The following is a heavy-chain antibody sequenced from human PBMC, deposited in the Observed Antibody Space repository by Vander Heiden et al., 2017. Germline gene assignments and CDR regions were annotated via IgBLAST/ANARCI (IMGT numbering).Heavy chain of an antibody. D-gene: IGHD2-15*01. CDR2: ISAYNGNT. CDR1: GYTFTSYG. CDR3: AGGGGVGYCSGGSCYSFDY. Sequence: EVKKPGASVQVSCKASGYTFTSYGISWVRQAPGQGLEWMGWISAYNGNTNYAQKLQDRVTMATDTSTSTAYMELRSLRSDDTAVYYCAGGGGVGYCSGGSCYSFDYWGQGTLVTVSS. V-gene: IGHV1-18*01. J-gene: IGHJ4*02.